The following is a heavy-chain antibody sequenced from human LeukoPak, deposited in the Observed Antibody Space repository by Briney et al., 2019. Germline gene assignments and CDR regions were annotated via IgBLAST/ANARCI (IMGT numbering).Heavy chain of an antibody. CDR3: ARDHASGPQWLVRYDDY. D-gene: IGHD6-19*01. J-gene: IGHJ4*02. Sequence: GVLRLSCTPSGFNFCDYAMSWFRQAPGKGLEWVGFIRSKAYGGTTEYAASVKGRFTISRDDSQSIAYLQMNSLRAEDTAVYYCARDHASGPQWLVRYDDYWGQGTLVTVSS. V-gene: IGHV3-49*03. CDR2: IRSKAYGGTT. CDR1: GFNFCDYA.